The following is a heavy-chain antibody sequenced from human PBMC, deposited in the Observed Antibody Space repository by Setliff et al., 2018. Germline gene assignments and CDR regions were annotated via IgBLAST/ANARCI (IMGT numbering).Heavy chain of an antibody. CDR2: ISA. D-gene: IGHD2-2*01. J-gene: IGHJ4*02. V-gene: IGHV1-18*04. CDR3: ARGPLDFVVVPAAAKFDS. CDR1: EYSFTGYY. Sequence: ASVKVSCKASEYSFTGYYVHWVRQAPGQGLEWMGWISAYAQKFQGRVTMTADTPTSTAYMELRSLTSDDTAVYYCARGPLDFVVVPAAAKFDSWGQGTLVTVSS.